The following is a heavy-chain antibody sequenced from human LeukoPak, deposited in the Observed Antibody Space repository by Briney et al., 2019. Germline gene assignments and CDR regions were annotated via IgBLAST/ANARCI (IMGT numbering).Heavy chain of an antibody. Sequence: KPGGSLRLSCAASGFTFSSYSMNWVRQAPGKGLEWVSSISSSSSSYIYYADSVKGRFTISRDNAKNSLYLQMNRLRAEDAAVYYCASVFYGSGSYYWPNDYWGQGTLVTVSS. CDR1: GFTFSSYS. CDR2: ISSSSSSYI. J-gene: IGHJ4*02. CDR3: ASVFYGSGSYYWPNDY. V-gene: IGHV3-21*01. D-gene: IGHD3-10*01.